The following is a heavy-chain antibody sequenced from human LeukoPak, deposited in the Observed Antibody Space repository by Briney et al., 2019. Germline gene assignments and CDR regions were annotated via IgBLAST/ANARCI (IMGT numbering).Heavy chain of an antibody. CDR2: ISSSSSTI. V-gene: IGHV3-48*01. Sequence: PGRSLRLSCAASGFTFSSYSMNWVRQAPGKGLEWVSYISSSSSTIYYADSVKGRFTISRDNSKNTLYLQMNSLRAEDTAVYYCAKDQEACSGGSCYSGCYDYWGQGTLVTVSS. D-gene: IGHD2-15*01. J-gene: IGHJ4*02. CDR3: AKDQEACSGGSCYSGCYDY. CDR1: GFTFSSYS.